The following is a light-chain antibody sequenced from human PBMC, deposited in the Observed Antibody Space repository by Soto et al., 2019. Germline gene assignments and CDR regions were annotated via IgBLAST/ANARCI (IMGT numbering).Light chain of an antibody. Sequence: EIVMMQSPDTLSVSPGERATLSCRASQSVSSNLAWYQQKPGQAPRLLIYGASTRATGIPARFSGSGSGTEFTLTISSLQSEDFAVYYCQQYSNWPRTFGQGTKVDIK. V-gene: IGKV3-15*01. CDR3: QQYSNWPRT. CDR2: GAS. J-gene: IGKJ1*01. CDR1: QSVSSN.